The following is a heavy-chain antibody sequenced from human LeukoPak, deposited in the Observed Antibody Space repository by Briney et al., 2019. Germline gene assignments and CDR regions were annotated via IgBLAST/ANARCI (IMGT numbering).Heavy chain of an antibody. V-gene: IGHV4-59*01. CDR3: ARHRGGSRGAFDI. D-gene: IGHD2-15*01. CDR1: GGSISSYY. CDR2: IYYSGST. Sequence: SETLSLTCTVSGGSISSYYWTWIRQPPGKGLEWIGYIYYSGSTNYNPSLKSRVTISVDTSKNQFSLKLSSVTAADTAVYYCARHRGGSRGAFDIWGQGTMVTVSS. J-gene: IGHJ3*02.